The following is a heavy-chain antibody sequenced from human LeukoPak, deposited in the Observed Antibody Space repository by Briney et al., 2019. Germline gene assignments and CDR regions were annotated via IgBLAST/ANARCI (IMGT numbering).Heavy chain of an antibody. CDR2: ISSSGSTI. Sequence: GGSLRLSCAASGFTFSSYEMNWVRQAPGKGLEWVSYISSSGSTIYYADSVKGRFTISRDNAKNSLYLQMNSLRAEDTAVYYYARGSNWGSRSRYYYYMDVWGKGTTVTVSS. CDR3: ARGSNWGSRSRYYYYMDV. CDR1: GFTFSSYE. J-gene: IGHJ6*03. V-gene: IGHV3-48*03. D-gene: IGHD7-27*01.